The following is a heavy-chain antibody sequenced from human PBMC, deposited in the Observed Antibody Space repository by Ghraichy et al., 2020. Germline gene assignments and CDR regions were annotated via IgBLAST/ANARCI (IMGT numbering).Heavy chain of an antibody. CDR2: IYYSGST. D-gene: IGHD5-18*01. Sequence: SETLSLTCTVSGGSISSSSYYWGWIREPPGKGLEWIGSIYYSGSTYYNPSLKSRVTISVDTSKNQFSLKLSSVTAADTAVYYCARQWGFGYSYGSAISSWGQGTLVTVSS. CDR1: GGSISSSSYY. J-gene: IGHJ5*02. V-gene: IGHV4-39*01. CDR3: ARQWGFGYSYGSAISS.